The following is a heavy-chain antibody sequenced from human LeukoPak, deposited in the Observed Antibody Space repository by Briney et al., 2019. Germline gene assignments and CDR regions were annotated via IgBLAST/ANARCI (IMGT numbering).Heavy chain of an antibody. V-gene: IGHV4-31*03. CDR3: ARDFLAVAGSNDAFDI. Sequence: SETLSLTCTVSGGSISSGDYYWSWIRQPPGKGLEWIGYIYYSGSTYYNPSLKSRVTISVDTSKNQFSLKLSSVTAADTAVYNCARDFLAVAGSNDAFDIWGQGTMVTVSS. D-gene: IGHD6-19*01. CDR2: IYYSGST. CDR1: GGSISSGDYY. J-gene: IGHJ3*02.